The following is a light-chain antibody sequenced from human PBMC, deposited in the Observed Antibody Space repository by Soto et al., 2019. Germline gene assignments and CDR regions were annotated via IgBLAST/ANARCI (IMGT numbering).Light chain of an antibody. CDR3: QQYGSSPPT. V-gene: IGKV3-20*01. CDR1: QSVSSSY. CDR2: GAS. J-gene: IGKJ1*01. Sequence: IVLTQSPVTLSLSPGERATLSCRASQSVSSSYLAWYQQKPGQAPRLLIYGASSRATGIPDRFSGSGSGTDFTLTISRLEPEDFAVYYCQQYGSSPPTFGQGTKVEIK.